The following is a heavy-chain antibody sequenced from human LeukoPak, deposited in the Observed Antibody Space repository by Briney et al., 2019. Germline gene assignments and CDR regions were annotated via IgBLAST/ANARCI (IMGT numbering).Heavy chain of an antibody. Sequence: GGSLRLSCAASGFTFSSYGMHWVRQAPGKGLEWVAVISYDGSNKYYADSVKGRFTISRDNSKNTLFLQMNSLRAEDTAVYYCARAYDFWSGYYSTWFDPWGQGTLVTVSS. D-gene: IGHD3-3*01. CDR1: GFTFSSYG. CDR3: ARAYDFWSGYYSTWFDP. CDR2: ISYDGSNK. J-gene: IGHJ5*02. V-gene: IGHV3-30*03.